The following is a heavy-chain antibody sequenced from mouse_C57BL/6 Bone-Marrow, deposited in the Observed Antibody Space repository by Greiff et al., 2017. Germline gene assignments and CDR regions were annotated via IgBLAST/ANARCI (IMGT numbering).Heavy chain of an antibody. D-gene: IGHD1-1*02. Sequence: QVQLQQSGAELVKPGASVKMSCKASGYTFTTYPIEWMKQNPGKSLEWIGNFHPYNDDTKYNEKFKGKATLTVEKSSSTVYLELSRLTSDDSAVYDCERGGNCGGYYFDYWGQGTTLTVSS. J-gene: IGHJ2*01. CDR2: FHPYNDDT. CDR3: ERGGNCGGYYFDY. CDR1: GYTFTTYP. V-gene: IGHV1-47*01.